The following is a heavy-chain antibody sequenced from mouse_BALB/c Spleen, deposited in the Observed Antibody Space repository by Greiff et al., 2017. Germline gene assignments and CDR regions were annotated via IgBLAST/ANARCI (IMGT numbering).Heavy chain of an antibody. J-gene: IGHJ4*01. V-gene: IGHV7-3*02. CDR2: IRNKANGYTT. D-gene: IGHD2-4*01. CDR3: ARDKDYDAWGAMDY. Sequence: EVKLVESGGGLVQPGGSLRLSCATSGFTFTDYYMSWVRQPPGKALEWLGFIRNKANGYTTEYSASVKGRFTISRDNSQSILYLQMNTLRAEDSATYYCARDKDYDAWGAMDYWGQGTSVTVSS. CDR1: GFTFTDYY.